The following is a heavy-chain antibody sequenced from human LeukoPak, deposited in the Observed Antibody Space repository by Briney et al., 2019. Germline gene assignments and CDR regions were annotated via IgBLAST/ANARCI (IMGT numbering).Heavy chain of an antibody. J-gene: IGHJ5*02. CDR2: IYYSGST. V-gene: IGHV4-39*01. CDR3: ARHEYSGSYYGLSWFDP. D-gene: IGHD1-26*01. Sequence: PSETLSLTCTVSGGSISSSGFYWGWIRQPPGKGLEWIASIYYSGSTYYNPSLKSRVTISVDTSKNQLSLKLSSLTAADTAVYYCARHEYSGSYYGLSWFDPWGQGTLVTVSS. CDR1: GGSISSSGFY.